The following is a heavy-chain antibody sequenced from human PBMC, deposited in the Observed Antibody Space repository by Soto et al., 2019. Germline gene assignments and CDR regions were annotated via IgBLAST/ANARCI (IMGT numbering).Heavy chain of an antibody. CDR1: GGTVASSHW. Sequence: SETLSLTCGVSGGTVASSHWWSWVRQSPGGGLEWIGNVYHTGDTNFNPSLQGRVTISVDKSNNQFSLRLNSLTAADTAVYFCAREIVTAGGNNYFDPWGPGTLVTVSS. D-gene: IGHD2-21*02. V-gene: IGHV4-4*02. CDR3: AREIVTAGGNNYFDP. CDR2: VYHTGDT. J-gene: IGHJ5*02.